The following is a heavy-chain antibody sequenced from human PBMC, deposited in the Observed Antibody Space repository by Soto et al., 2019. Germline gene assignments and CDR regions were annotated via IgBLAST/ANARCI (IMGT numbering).Heavy chain of an antibody. J-gene: IGHJ4*02. CDR2: IYYSGST. CDR1: GGSISSYY. D-gene: IGHD2-2*01. CDR3: AKTVVPSAYYFDY. Sequence: SSETLSLTCTVSGGSISSYYWSWIRQPPGKGLEWIGYIYYSGSTNYNPSLKSRVTISVDTSKNQFSLKLSSVTAADTAVYYCAKTVVPSAYYFDYWGQGTLVTVSS. V-gene: IGHV4-59*01.